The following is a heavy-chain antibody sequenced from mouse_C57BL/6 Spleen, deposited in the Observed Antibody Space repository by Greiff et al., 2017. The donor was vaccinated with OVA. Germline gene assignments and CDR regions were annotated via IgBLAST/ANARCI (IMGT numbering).Heavy chain of an antibody. D-gene: IGHD1-1*01. J-gene: IGHJ3*01. Sequence: VQLQQSGPELVKPGASVKIPCKASGYTFTDYNMDWVKQSHGKSLEWIGDINPNNGGTIYNQKFKGKATLTVDKSSSTAYMELRSLTSEDTAVYYCAREGYGSSYGFAYWGQGTLVTVSA. CDR2: INPNNGGT. CDR1: GYTFTDYN. V-gene: IGHV1-18*01. CDR3: AREGYGSSYGFAY.